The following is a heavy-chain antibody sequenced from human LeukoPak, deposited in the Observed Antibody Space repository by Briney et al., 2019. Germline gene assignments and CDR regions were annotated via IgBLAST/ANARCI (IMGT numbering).Heavy chain of an antibody. CDR1: GGSISSYY. CDR2: INHSGST. CDR3: ARVGYYDILTGPRGPFDI. V-gene: IGHV4-34*01. Sequence: SETLSLTCTVSGGSISSYYWSWIRQPPGKGLEWIGEINHSGSTNYNPSLKSRVTISVDTSKNQFSLKLSSVTAADTAVYYCARVGYYDILTGPRGPFDIWGQGTMVTVSS. D-gene: IGHD3-9*01. J-gene: IGHJ3*02.